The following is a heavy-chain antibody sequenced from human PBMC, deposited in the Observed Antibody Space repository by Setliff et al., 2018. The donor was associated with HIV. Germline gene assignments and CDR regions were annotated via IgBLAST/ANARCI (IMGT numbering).Heavy chain of an antibody. CDR1: GDTFNSHT. CDR2: IIPIFGTP. D-gene: IGHD2-15*01. V-gene: IGHV1-69*13. J-gene: IGHJ6*04. CDR3: ARDSRDIVVVIAPEPEPYYYYGMDV. Sequence: ASVKVSCKASGDTFNSHTISWVRQAPGQGLEWMGGIIPIFGTPNYAQKFKGRLTITADESTSTVYMELSSLRSEATAVYYCARDSRDIVVVIAPEPEPYYYYGMDVWGEGTTVTVSS.